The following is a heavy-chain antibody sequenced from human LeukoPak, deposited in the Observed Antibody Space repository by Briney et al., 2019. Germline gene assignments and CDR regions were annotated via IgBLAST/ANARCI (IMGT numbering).Heavy chain of an antibody. V-gene: IGHV3-20*01. CDR1: EFIVSINY. Sequence: PGGSLRLSCAASEFIVSINYMTWVRQAPGKGLEWVSGINWNGGSTGYADSVKGRFTISRDNDKNSLYLQMNSLRAEDTALYHCAREANEYGDYVVPGDYYYYYMDVWGKGTTVTISS. J-gene: IGHJ6*03. D-gene: IGHD4-17*01. CDR2: INWNGGST. CDR3: AREANEYGDYVVPGDYYYYYMDV.